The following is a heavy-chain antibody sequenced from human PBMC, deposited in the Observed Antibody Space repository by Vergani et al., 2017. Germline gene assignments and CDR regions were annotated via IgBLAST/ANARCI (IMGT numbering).Heavy chain of an antibody. D-gene: IGHD3-10*01. CDR3: ASGGSGSYPR. CDR2: ISSSSSYI. CDR1: GFTFSSYS. J-gene: IGHJ4*02. Sequence: EMQLVESGGGLVKPGGSLRLSCAASGFTFSSYSMNWVRQAPGKGLEWVSSISSSSSYIYYADSVKGRFTISRDNAKNSLYLQMNSLRAEDTAVYYCASGGSGSYPRWGQGTLVTVSS. V-gene: IGHV3-21*01.